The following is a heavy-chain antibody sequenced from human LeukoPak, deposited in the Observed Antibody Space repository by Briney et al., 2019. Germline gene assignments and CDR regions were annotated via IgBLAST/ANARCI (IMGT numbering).Heavy chain of an antibody. Sequence: GRSLRLSCAASGFTFSSYGMHWVRQAPGKGLEWVTVISYDGSYKYYADSVKGRFTISRDNSKNTLYLQMNSLRVEDTAVYYCATAKKALSSSWYLSVDYWGQGTLVTVSS. CDR3: ATAKKALSSSWYLSVDY. D-gene: IGHD6-13*01. CDR2: ISYDGSYK. V-gene: IGHV3-30*03. J-gene: IGHJ4*02. CDR1: GFTFSSYG.